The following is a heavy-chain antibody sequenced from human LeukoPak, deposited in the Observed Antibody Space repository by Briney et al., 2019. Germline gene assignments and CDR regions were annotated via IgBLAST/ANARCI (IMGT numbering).Heavy chain of an antibody. Sequence: GESLKISCKGSGYSFTSYWIGWVRQMRGKGLEWMGIVSPSDSDTRYSPSFQGQVTISADKSISTAYLQWTSLKASDTAMYYCTRPAYSSSWLGAFDIWGQGTMVIVS. CDR1: GYSFTSYW. CDR3: TRPAYSSSWLGAFDI. J-gene: IGHJ3*02. D-gene: IGHD6-13*01. V-gene: IGHV5-51*01. CDR2: VSPSDSDT.